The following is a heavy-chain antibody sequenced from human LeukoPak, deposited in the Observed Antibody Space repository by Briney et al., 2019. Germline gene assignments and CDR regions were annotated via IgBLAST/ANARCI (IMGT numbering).Heavy chain of an antibody. CDR1: GFTFSKYW. CDR2: INTDGTVT. D-gene: IGHD6-19*01. CDR3: ATKQWLAPPPDS. Sequence: GGSLRLSCAASGFTFSKYWMLWVRQAPGKGLESVSRINTDGTVTTSADSVKGRFTVSRDNADNTMFLQMNSVRDEDTAVYYCATKQWLAPPPDSWGQGTPVTVSS. J-gene: IGHJ4*02. V-gene: IGHV3-74*01.